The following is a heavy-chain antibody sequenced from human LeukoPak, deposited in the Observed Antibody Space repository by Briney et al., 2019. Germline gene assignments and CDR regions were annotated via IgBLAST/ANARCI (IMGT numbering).Heavy chain of an antibody. J-gene: IGHJ4*02. CDR1: GGSTSSYY. CDR2: IYYSGST. CDR3: ARHETRYDILTGYYMGVIDY. Sequence: SETLSLTCTVSGGSTSSYYWSWIRQPPGKGLEWIGYIYYSGSTNYNPSLKSRVTISVDTSKNQFSLKLSSVTAADTAVYYCARHETRYDILTGYYMGVIDYWGQGTLVTVSS. V-gene: IGHV4-59*08. D-gene: IGHD3-9*01.